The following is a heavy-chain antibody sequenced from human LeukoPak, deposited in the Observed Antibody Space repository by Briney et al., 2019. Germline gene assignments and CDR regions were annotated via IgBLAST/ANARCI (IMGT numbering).Heavy chain of an antibody. CDR3: ARDPRLERGVVHY. CDR1: GFTFRSSA. CDR2: ISSSSSYI. V-gene: IGHV3-21*01. D-gene: IGHD1-1*01. J-gene: IGHJ4*02. Sequence: PGGSLRLSCAASGFTFRSSAMNWVRQAPGKGLEWVSSISSSSSYIYYADSVKGRFTISRDNAKNSLYLQMNSLRAEDTAVYYCARDPRLERGVVHYWGQGTLVTVSS.